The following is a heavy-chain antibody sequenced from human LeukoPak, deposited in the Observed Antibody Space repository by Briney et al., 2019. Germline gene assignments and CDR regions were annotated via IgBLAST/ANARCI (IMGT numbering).Heavy chain of an antibody. Sequence: GGSLRLSCAASGFIFTNYFMSWVRQAPGKGLEWVASIKHDGSEKYYVDSVKGRFTISRDNSKNTLYLQMNSLSAEDTAVYYCEKDLGGSGDYRPYWGQGSVVTVSS. D-gene: IGHD2-21*02. V-gene: IGHV3-7*03. CDR1: GFIFTNYF. J-gene: IGHJ4*02. CDR3: EKDLGGSGDYRPY. CDR2: IKHDGSEK.